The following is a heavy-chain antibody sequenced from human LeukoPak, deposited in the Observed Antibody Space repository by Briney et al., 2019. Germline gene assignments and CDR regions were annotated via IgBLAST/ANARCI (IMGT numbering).Heavy chain of an antibody. D-gene: IGHD5-12*01. J-gene: IGHJ4*02. CDR3: ARDKGGSGYDHLDS. V-gene: IGHV6-1*01. CDR1: GESVSTNSAA. Sequence: SQTLSLTCAISGESVSTNSAAWNWIRQSPSRGLEWLGRTCYRSKWYNDYAVSVKSRITINPDTSKNQFSLQLNSVTPEDTAVYYCARDKGGSGYDHLDSWGQGTLVTVSS. CDR2: TCYRSKWYN.